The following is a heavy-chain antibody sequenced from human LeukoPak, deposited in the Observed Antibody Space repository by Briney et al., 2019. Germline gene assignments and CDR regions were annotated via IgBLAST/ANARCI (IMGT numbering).Heavy chain of an antibody. J-gene: IGHJ6*03. CDR2: IYYSGST. V-gene: IGHV4-39*07. Sequence: SETLSLTCTVSGGSISSSSYYWGWIRQPPGKGLEWIGSIYYSGSTYYNPSLKSRVTISVDTSKNQFSLKLSSVTAADTAVYYCARGTLGYYYYYMDVWGKGTTVTVSS. D-gene: IGHD3-16*01. CDR1: GGSISSSSYY. CDR3: ARGTLGYYYYYMDV.